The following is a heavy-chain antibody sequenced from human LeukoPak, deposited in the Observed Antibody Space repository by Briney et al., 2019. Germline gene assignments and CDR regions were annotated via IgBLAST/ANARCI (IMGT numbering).Heavy chain of an antibody. J-gene: IGHJ4*02. CDR3: AKQSYARSLGE. Sequence: GGSLRLSCVASGFTFSNYAMTWVRQAPGKGLEWISTTNSGGSTTDYAESVKGRFTISRDNSKNTLYLQMSSLRVEDTAIYYCAKQSYARSLGEGGPGTLVTVSS. CDR2: TNSGGSTT. CDR1: GFTFSNYA. D-gene: IGHD2-8*01. V-gene: IGHV3-23*01.